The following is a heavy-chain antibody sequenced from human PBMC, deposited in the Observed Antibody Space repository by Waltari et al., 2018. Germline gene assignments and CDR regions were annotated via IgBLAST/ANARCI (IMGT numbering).Heavy chain of an antibody. J-gene: IGHJ4*02. CDR2: IYHSGST. CDR3: ARGYGSDY. D-gene: IGHD1-20*01. V-gene: IGHV4-38-2*02. Sequence: QVQLQESGPGLVKPSETLSLTCTVSGYSISSGYYWGWIRQPPGKGLEWIGSIYHSGSTYYNPSRKSRVTISVDTSKNQFSLKLSSVTAADTAVYYCARGYGSDYWGQGTLVTVSS. CDR1: GYSISSGYY.